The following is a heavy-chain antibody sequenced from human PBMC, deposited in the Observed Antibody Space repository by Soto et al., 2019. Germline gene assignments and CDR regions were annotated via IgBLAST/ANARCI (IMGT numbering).Heavy chain of an antibody. D-gene: IGHD1-26*01. CDR2: ISSSSSTI. CDR1: GFTFSSYS. CDR3: ARWGTSGSYYYDYYGMDV. V-gene: IGHV3-48*02. Sequence: EVQLVESGGGLVQPGGSLRLSCAASGFTFSSYSMNWVRQAPGKGLEWVSYISSSSSTIYYADSVKGGFTISRDNAKNSLYLHMNSLRDEDTAVYYCARWGTSGSYYYDYYGMDVWGHGTTVTVSS. J-gene: IGHJ6*02.